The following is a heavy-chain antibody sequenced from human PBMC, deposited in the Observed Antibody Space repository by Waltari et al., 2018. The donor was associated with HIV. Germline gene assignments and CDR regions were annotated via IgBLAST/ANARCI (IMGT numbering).Heavy chain of an antibody. CDR2: IYTSGST. J-gene: IGHJ3*02. D-gene: IGHD3-22*01. V-gene: IGHV4-61*02. Sequence: QVQLQESGPGLVKPSQTLSLTCTVTGGSISSGSYYWSWIRQPAGKGLGWIGRIYTSGSTNYNPTLKSRVTISVDTSKNQFSLKLSSVTAADTAVYYCARDRNYYYDSSGYFFNAFDIWGQGTMVTVSS. CDR1: GGSISSGSYY. CDR3: ARDRNYYYDSSGYFFNAFDI.